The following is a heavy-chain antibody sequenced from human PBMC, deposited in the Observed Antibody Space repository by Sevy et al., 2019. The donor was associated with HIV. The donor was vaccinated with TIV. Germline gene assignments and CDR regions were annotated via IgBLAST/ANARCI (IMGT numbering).Heavy chain of an antibody. CDR2: AYHSGTT. CDR1: GHSISDHY. D-gene: IGHD3-10*01. V-gene: IGHV4-38-2*02. J-gene: IGHJ5*02. Sequence: SETLSLTCAVSGHSISDHYWGWIQQPPGKGLEWIATAYHSGTTYYNPSLMSRVTISVDTSKNHFSLKLNSVTAADTAVYYCARDFGVRVPTAVTNCFDPWGQGTLVTVSS. CDR3: ARDFGVRVPTAVTNCFDP.